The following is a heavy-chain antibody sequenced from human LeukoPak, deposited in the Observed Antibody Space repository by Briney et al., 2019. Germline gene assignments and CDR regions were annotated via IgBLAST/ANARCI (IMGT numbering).Heavy chain of an antibody. CDR2: INPNSGST. D-gene: IGHD2-2*01. CDR1: GYTFTGYY. J-gene: IGHJ4*02. V-gene: IGHV1-2*02. Sequence: VASVKVSCKASGYTFTGYYMHWVRQAPGQGLEWMGWINPNSGSTNYAQKFQGRVTMTRDTSISTAYMELSRLRSDDTAVYYCARGLHIVVVPAATTFDYWGQGTLVTVSS. CDR3: ARGLHIVVVPAATTFDY.